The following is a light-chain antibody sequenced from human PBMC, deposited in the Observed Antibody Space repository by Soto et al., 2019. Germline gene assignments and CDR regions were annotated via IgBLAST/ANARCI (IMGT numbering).Light chain of an antibody. CDR2: EVT. J-gene: IGLJ1*01. CDR3: SSYTSNRGV. Sequence: QSALTQPASVSGSPGQSITISCTGTSSDVGGYNFVAWYQQHPGKAPKLMIYEVTNRPSGVSDRFSGSKSGNTASLTISGLQAEDEADYYCSSYTSNRGVFGTGTKLTGL. V-gene: IGLV2-14*01. CDR1: SSDVGGYNF.